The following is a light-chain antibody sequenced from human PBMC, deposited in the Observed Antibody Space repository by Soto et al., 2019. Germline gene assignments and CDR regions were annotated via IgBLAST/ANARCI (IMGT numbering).Light chain of an antibody. V-gene: IGKV3-11*01. J-gene: IGKJ1*01. CDR2: DAS. CDR3: QQRSNWPRGT. CDR1: QSVSSY. Sequence: EIVLTQSPATLSLSPGERATLSCRASQSVSSYLAWYQQKPGQAPSLLSYDASNRATGIPARFSGSGSGTDFTLTISSLEPEDFAVYHCQQRSNWPRGTFGQGTKVEIK.